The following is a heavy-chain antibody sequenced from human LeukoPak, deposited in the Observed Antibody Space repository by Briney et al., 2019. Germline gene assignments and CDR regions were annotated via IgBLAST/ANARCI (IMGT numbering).Heavy chain of an antibody. V-gene: IGHV3-7*04. CDR1: GFTLSNYW. Sequence: GGSLRLSCGASGFTLSNYWMTWVRQAPGKGLDWVANIKHNGNEQYYVDSVKGRFTISRDNAQNSLFLQMRSLRAEDTAVYYCAREVRRAPTLVGSYHFDYWGQGTLVTVSS. CDR2: IKHNGNEQ. CDR3: AREVRRAPTLVGSYHFDY. D-gene: IGHD1-26*01. J-gene: IGHJ4*02.